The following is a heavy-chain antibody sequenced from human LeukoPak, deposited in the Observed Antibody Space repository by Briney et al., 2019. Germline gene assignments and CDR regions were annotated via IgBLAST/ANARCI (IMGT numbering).Heavy chain of an antibody. CDR3: ARGEEHSTVTTRLHY. CDR2: INHSGST. CDR1: GGSFSGYY. D-gene: IGHD4-17*01. V-gene: IGHV4-34*01. Sequence: SETLSLTCAVYGGSFSGYYWSWIRQPPGKGLEWIGEINHSGSTNYNPSLKSRVTISVDTSKNQFSLKLSSVTAADTAVYYCARGEEHSTVTTRLHYWGQGTLVTVSS. J-gene: IGHJ4*02.